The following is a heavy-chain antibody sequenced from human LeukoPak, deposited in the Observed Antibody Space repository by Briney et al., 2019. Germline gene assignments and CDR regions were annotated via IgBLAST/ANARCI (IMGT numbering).Heavy chain of an antibody. D-gene: IGHD3-3*01. Sequence: GGSLRLSFAASGFTFSSYSMNWVRQAPGKGLGWVSSISSSSSYIYYADSVKGRFTISRDNAKNSLYLQMNSLRAEDTAVYYCAREDFGVVSEYWGQGTLVTVSS. V-gene: IGHV3-21*01. CDR2: ISSSSSYI. CDR1: GFTFSSYS. J-gene: IGHJ4*02. CDR3: AREDFGVVSEY.